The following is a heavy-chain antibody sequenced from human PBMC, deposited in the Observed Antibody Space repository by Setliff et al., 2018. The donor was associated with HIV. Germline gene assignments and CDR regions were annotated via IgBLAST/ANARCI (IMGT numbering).Heavy chain of an antibody. CDR1: GYSFTSNW. Sequence: GESLKISCKGSGYSFTSNWISWVRQMAGKGLEWMGKIDPSDSNTNYSPSFQGHVTISVDRSISTAYLQWSSLKASDTAMYYCVRQRSGWYEGIRYYMDVWGKGTTVTVSS. J-gene: IGHJ6*03. CDR2: IDPSDSNT. V-gene: IGHV5-10-1*01. CDR3: VRQRSGWYEGIRYYMDV. D-gene: IGHD6-19*01.